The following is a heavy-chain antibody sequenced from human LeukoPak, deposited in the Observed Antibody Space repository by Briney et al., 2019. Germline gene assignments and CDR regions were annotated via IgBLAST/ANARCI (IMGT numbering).Heavy chain of an antibody. D-gene: IGHD3-9*01. Sequence: PSETLSLTCTVSGGSISSSSYYWGWIRQPPGKGLEWIGSIYYSGSTYYNPSLKSRVTISVDTSKNQFSLKLSSVTAADTAVYYCARGAHFDWLLRSHFDYWGQGTLVTVSS. V-gene: IGHV4-39*07. CDR1: GGSISSSSYY. CDR3: ARGAHFDWLLRSHFDY. J-gene: IGHJ4*02. CDR2: IYYSGST.